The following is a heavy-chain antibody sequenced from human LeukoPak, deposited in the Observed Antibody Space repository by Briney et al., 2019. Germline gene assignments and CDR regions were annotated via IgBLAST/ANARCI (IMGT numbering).Heavy chain of an antibody. V-gene: IGHV3-21*01. CDR2: ISSSSTFI. CDR1: AFPFSSYS. J-gene: IGHJ3*02. CDR3: AGAYCGGYCYSGVAFDI. D-gene: IGHD2-21*02. Sequence: GGSLRLSCAASAFPFSSYSMNWVRQAPGKGLEWVSYISSSSTFIFYADSVKGRFTISRDNAKNSLYLQVNSLRAEDTAVYYCAGAYCGGYCYSGVAFDIWGPGTMVTVSS.